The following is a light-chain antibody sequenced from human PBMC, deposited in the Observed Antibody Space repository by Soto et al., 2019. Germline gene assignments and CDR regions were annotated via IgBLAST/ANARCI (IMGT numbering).Light chain of an antibody. CDR2: GAS. J-gene: IGKJ1*01. CDR1: QSVSSN. CDR3: QQKYRLPRT. Sequence: EIVMTQSPATLSVSPGERATLSCRASQSVSSNLAWYQQKPGQAPRLLIYGASTLQSGVPSRFSGSGSGTDFTLTISSLQPEDFATYFCQQKYRLPRTFGQGTKVEMK. V-gene: IGKV3-15*01.